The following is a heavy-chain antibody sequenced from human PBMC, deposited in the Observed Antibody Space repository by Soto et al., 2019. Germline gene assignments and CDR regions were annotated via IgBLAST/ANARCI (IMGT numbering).Heavy chain of an antibody. CDR2: IYYTGST. CDR3: ARNVAAHDY. D-gene: IGHD2-21*01. Sequence: QVQLQESGPGLVKPSETLSLTCTVSGGSISSYYWTWIRQPPGKGLEWIGCIYYTGSTNFNLSLKSRVTMSVDTSRNQFSLKLTSVNAADTAMYYCARNVAAHDYWGQGTLVTVSS. J-gene: IGHJ4*02. V-gene: IGHV4-59*01. CDR1: GGSISSYY.